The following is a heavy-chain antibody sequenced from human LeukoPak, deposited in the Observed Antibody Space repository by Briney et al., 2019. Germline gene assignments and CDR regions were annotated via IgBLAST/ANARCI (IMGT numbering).Heavy chain of an antibody. D-gene: IGHD4-17*01. Sequence: SETLSLTCAVYGGSFSGYYWSWIRQPPGKGLEWIGEINHSGRTNYNPSLKSRVTISVDTSKNQFSLKLSSVTAADTAVYYCARGAAGGDSNGSRAFDIWGQGTMVTVSS. J-gene: IGHJ3*02. CDR2: INHSGRT. V-gene: IGHV4-34*01. CDR1: GGSFSGYY. CDR3: ARGAAGGDSNGSRAFDI.